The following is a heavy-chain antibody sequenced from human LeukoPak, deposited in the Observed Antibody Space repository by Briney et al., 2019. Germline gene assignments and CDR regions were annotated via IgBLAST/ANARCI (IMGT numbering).Heavy chain of an antibody. CDR1: GGSFSGYY. J-gene: IGHJ4*02. Sequence: SETLSLTCAVYGGSFSGYYWSWIRQPPGKGLEWIGEINHSGSTNYNPSLKSRVTISVDTSKNQFSLKLSSVTAADTAVYYCARSLSHYPRKFDYWGQGTLVTVSS. V-gene: IGHV4-34*01. D-gene: IGHD3-10*01. CDR2: INHSGST. CDR3: ARSLSHYPRKFDY.